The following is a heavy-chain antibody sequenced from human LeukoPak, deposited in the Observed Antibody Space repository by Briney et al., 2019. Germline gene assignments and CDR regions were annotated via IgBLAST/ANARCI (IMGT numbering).Heavy chain of an antibody. Sequence: GGSLRLSCAASGFTFSSYSMNWVRQAPGKGLEWVSSISSSSSYIYYADSVKGRFTISRDNAKNSLYLQMNSLRAEDTAVYYCARDSQVVTAILNAFDIWGQGTMVTVSS. CDR2: ISSSSSYI. V-gene: IGHV3-21*01. J-gene: IGHJ3*02. CDR1: GFTFSSYS. CDR3: ARDSQVVTAILNAFDI. D-gene: IGHD2-21*02.